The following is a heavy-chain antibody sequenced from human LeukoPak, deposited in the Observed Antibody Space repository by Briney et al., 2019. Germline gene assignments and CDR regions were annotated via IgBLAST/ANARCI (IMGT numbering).Heavy chain of an antibody. CDR2: MSPNSGNA. D-gene: IGHD3-16*01. V-gene: IGHV1-8*01. J-gene: IGHJ6*03. CDR1: VYTFTSYE. CDR3: ARGPYGGTSHYYMDV. Sequence: ASVKVSCKASVYTFTSYEINCVRQASGQGLEWMGWMSPNSGNAGYAQKFQGRVTITRNTSISTAFMELSSLRSEDTAVYYCARGPYGGTSHYYMDVWGKGTTVTVSS.